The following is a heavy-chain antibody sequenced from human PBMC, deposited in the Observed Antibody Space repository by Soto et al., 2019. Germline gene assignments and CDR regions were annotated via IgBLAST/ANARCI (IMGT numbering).Heavy chain of an antibody. V-gene: IGHV6-1*01. D-gene: IGHD3-9*01. CDR1: GDSVSSNSAA. CDR3: ARAPRGPRYFDWLPPYGMDV. Sequence: PSQTLSLTCAISGDSVSSNSAAWNWIRQSPSRGLEWLGRTYYRSKWYNDYAVSVKSRITINPDTSKNQFSLQLNSVTPEDTAVYYCARAPRGPRYFDWLPPYGMDVWGQGTTVTVSS. J-gene: IGHJ6*02. CDR2: TYYRSKWYN.